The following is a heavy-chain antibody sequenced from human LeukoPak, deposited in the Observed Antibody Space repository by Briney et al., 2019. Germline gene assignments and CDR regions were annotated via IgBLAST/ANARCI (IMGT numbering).Heavy chain of an antibody. CDR1: GFTFSNYW. D-gene: IGHD6-6*01. V-gene: IGHV3-7*01. J-gene: IGHJ4*02. CDR2: IKQDGSVK. CDR3: ARIGYSSSSLDY. Sequence: GGSLRLSCVASGFTFSNYWMTWVRHAPGKGLEWVANIKQDGSVKYYVESVKGRFTISRDNTKNSVYLQVNSLRAGDTAVYYCARIGYSSSSLDYWGQGTLVPVSS.